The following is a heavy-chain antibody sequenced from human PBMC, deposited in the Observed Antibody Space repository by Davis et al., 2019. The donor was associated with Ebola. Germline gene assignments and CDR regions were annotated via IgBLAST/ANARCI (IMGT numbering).Heavy chain of an antibody. J-gene: IGHJ5*02. Sequence: MPSETLSLTCTVSGGSISSGGYYWSWIRQHPGKGLEWIGYIYYSGSTYYNPSLKSRVTISVDTSKNQFSLKLSSVTAADTAVYYCARSYDFWSGYWFDPWGQGTLATVSS. V-gene: IGHV4-31*03. CDR3: ARSYDFWSGYWFDP. D-gene: IGHD3-3*01. CDR2: IYYSGST. CDR1: GGSISSGGYY.